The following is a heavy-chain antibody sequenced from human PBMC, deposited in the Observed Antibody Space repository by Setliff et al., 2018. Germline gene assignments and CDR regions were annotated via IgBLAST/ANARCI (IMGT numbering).Heavy chain of an antibody. CDR1: GGSISTTDYY. CDR3: ARYDSSGYSENYYFDY. D-gene: IGHD3-22*01. CDR2: VYYSGNT. V-gene: IGHV4-39*07. J-gene: IGHJ4*02. Sequence: SETLSLTCTVSGGSISTTDYYWGWIRQPPGKGLEWIGCVYYSGNTYYSPSLKSRVTMFVDTSKNQFSLMLYSVTAADTAIYYCARYDSSGYSENYYFDYCGQGTQVTVSS.